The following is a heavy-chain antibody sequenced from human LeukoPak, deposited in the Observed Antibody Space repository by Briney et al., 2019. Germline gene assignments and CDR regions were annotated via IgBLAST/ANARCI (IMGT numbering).Heavy chain of an antibody. J-gene: IGHJ4*02. CDR3: ATATVTTVALFDY. V-gene: IGHV1-2*02. CDR1: GYTFTGYY. CDR2: INPNSGGT. D-gene: IGHD4-17*01. Sequence: ASVKVSCKASGYTFTGYYMHWVRQAPGQGPEWMGWINPNSGGTNYAQKFQGRVTMTRDTSISTAYMELSRLRSDDTAVYYCATATVTTVALFDYWGQGTLVTVSS.